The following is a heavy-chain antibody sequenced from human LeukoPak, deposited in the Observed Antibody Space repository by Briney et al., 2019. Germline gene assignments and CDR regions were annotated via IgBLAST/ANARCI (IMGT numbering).Heavy chain of an antibody. CDR3: AKERAAGGVPCFDD. Sequence: GGSLRLSCAASGFTFSSYWMSWVRQAPGKGLEWVANIKQDGSEKYYVDSVKGRFTISRDNAKNSLYLQMNSLRAEDTAVYYCAKERAAGGVPCFDDWGLGTLVTVSS. J-gene: IGHJ4*02. CDR1: GFTFSSYW. V-gene: IGHV3-7*03. D-gene: IGHD2-8*02. CDR2: IKQDGSEK.